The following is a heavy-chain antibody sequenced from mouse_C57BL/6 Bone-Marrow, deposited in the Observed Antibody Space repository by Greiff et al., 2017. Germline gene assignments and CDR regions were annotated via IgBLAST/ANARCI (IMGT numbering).Heavy chain of an antibody. CDR1: GYPFTSYW. CDR2: IYPGSGST. D-gene: IGHD2-5*01. Sequence: QVQLQQPGAELVKPGASVKISCKASGYPFTSYWITWVKQRPGHGLEWIGDIYPGSGSTNYNEKFKSKATLTVDTSSSTAYRQLSSLTSEDSAVYYCARPYYSNYWYYDVWRTGTTVTVSS. CDR3: ARPYYSNYWYYDV. V-gene: IGHV1-55*01. J-gene: IGHJ1*03.